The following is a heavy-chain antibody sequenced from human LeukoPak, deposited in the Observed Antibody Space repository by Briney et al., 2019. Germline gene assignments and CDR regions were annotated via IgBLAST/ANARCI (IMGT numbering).Heavy chain of an antibody. Sequence: GGSLRLYYAASAFTFSNYWMSWVRQAPGKGLEWVANIKEDGSEINYVDSVKGRFTISRDNAKNSLYLQLNRLIVDDTAVYYCATDRGYSTFDYWGQGTLVTVSS. CDR2: IKEDGSEI. CDR3: ATDRGYSTFDY. CDR1: AFTFSNYW. J-gene: IGHJ4*02. V-gene: IGHV3-7*01. D-gene: IGHD4-23*01.